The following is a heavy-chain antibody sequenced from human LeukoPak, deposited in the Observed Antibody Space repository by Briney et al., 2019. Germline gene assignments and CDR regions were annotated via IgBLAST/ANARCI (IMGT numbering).Heavy chain of an antibody. J-gene: IGHJ4*02. CDR1: GYSFTDYW. D-gene: IGHD4-23*01. V-gene: IGHV5-51*01. CDR3: ARPSSLYGGTSEDY. Sequence: AESLKISCKASGYSFTDYWTVWVRQMPRKGLEWMGAIYPGDSDTRYSPSLDGQVTISADKSVSTTYLQWSSLQASDTAMYYCARPSSLYGGTSEDYWGQGTLVTVSS. CDR2: IYPGDSDT.